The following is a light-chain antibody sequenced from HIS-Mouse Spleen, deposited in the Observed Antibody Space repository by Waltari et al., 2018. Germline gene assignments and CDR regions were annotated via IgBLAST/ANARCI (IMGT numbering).Light chain of an antibody. Sequence: SYELTQPPSVSVSPGQTARITCSGDALPKKYAYWYQQKSGQAPVLVIYEDSKRPSGIPARFSGYSSGTMATVTISGAQVEDEADYYCYSTDSSGNHRVFGGGTKLTVL. CDR3: YSTDSSGNHRV. CDR2: EDS. V-gene: IGLV3-10*01. CDR1: ALPKKY. J-gene: IGLJ2*01.